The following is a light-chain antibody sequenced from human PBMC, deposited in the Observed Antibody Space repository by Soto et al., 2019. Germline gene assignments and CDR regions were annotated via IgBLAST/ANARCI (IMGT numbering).Light chain of an antibody. J-gene: IGKJ2*01. Sequence: DIVMTQSPDSLAVSLGERATINCKSSQSVLYSSNNKNYLAWYQQKPGQPPKLLIYWASTRESGVPDRFSGSGSGTDFTLTISSLQAEDVAVYYGQQYYSTPRTFGQGTKLEIK. CDR3: QQYYSTPRT. CDR1: QSVLYSSNNKNY. CDR2: WAS. V-gene: IGKV4-1*01.